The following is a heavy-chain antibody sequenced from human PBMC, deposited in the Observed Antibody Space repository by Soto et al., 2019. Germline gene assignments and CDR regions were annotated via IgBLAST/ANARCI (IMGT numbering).Heavy chain of an antibody. D-gene: IGHD6-6*01. V-gene: IGHV1-18*01. J-gene: IGHJ4*02. CDR2: ISAHNGNT. CDR3: ERGRDGDY. CDR1: GYAFTTYG. Sequence: QVHLVQSGAEVKKPGASVKVSCKGSGYAFTTYGITWVRQAPGQGIEWMGWISAHNGNTNYAQKLQGRVTVTRDTSTSTAYMELRSRRSDDTVVYYCERGRDGDYWGQGALVTVCS.